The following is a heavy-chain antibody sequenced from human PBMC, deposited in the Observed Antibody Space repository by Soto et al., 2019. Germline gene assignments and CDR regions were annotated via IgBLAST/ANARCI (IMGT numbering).Heavy chain of an antibody. CDR1: GFTLSSYW. Sequence: EVQLVESGGGLVQPGGSLRLSCAVSGFTLSSYWMHWVRQVPGKGLVWVSRMNSDGSSTSYADSVKGRFTISRDNAKNTLYLQMNGLRADDTGLYYCARVGCSGGSCIDYWGQGTLVTVTS. D-gene: IGHD2-15*01. J-gene: IGHJ4*02. CDR2: MNSDGSST. V-gene: IGHV3-74*01. CDR3: ARVGCSGGSCIDY.